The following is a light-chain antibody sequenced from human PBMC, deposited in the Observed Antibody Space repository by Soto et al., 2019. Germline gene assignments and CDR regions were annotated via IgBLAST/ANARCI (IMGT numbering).Light chain of an antibody. CDR3: SSYTSSSTLV. CDR1: SSDVGGYNY. J-gene: IGLJ3*02. Sequence: QSALTQPASVSGSPGQSITISCTGTSSDVGGYNYVSWYQQHPGKAPKLMIYDVSNRPSGVSNRFSGSKSGNTASLTISGLQDEDEADSYCSSYTSSSTLVFGGGTKLTVL. V-gene: IGLV2-14*01. CDR2: DVS.